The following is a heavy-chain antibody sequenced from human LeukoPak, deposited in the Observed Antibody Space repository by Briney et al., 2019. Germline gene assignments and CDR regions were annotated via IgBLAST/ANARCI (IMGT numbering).Heavy chain of an antibody. Sequence: SVKVSCKASGGTFSSYAISWVRQAPGKGLEWMGGIIPIFGTANYAQKFQGRVTITADESTSTAYMELSSLRSEDTAVYYCARRAESHIVVVTGLDVWGQGTTVTVSS. CDR2: IIPIFGTA. CDR1: GGTFSSYA. CDR3: ARRAESHIVVVTGLDV. J-gene: IGHJ6*02. V-gene: IGHV1-69*13. D-gene: IGHD2-21*02.